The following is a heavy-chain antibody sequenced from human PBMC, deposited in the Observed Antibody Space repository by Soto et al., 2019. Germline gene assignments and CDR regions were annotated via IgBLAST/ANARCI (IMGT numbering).Heavy chain of an antibody. J-gene: IGHJ5*02. CDR3: ARGRVPSAMMPWFDP. Sequence: QVQLQQWGAGLLKPSETLSLTCAVKGGSFSGYSWSWIRQPPGRGLEWIGEVDDSGSTNYSPSLKSRLTLSVDTSKSQFSLKLTSVTAADTALYYCARGRVPSAMMPWFDPWGQGTLVIVSS. CDR2: VDDSGST. D-gene: IGHD2-2*01. V-gene: IGHV4-34*01. CDR1: GGSFSGYS.